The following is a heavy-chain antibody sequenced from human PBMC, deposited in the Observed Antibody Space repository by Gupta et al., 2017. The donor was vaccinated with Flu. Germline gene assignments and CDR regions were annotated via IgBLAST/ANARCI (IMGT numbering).Heavy chain of an antibody. CDR1: GGSFSGYY. V-gene: IGHV4-34*01. D-gene: IGHD6-13*01. CDR2: INHSGST. Sequence: QVQLQQWGAGLLKPSETLSLTCAVYGGSFSGYYWSWIRQPPGKGLEWIGEINHSGSTNDNPSLKSRVTISVDTAKNQFSMKMRSVTAADTAVYYGASTEAAAGLVYGGQGTMVTVYS. J-gene: IGHJ4*02. CDR3: ASTEAAAGLVY.